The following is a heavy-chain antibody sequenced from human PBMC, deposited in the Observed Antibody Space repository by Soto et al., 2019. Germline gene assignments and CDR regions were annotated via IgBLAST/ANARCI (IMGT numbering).Heavy chain of an antibody. CDR2: IYTSGST. Sequence: SETLSLTCSVSGGSISSYYWSWIRQPAGKGLEWIGRIYTSGSTNYNPSLKSRVTISGDTSKNQFSLKVSSVTAADTAVYYCARGTSWQLPFDYWGQGTLVTVSS. D-gene: IGHD6-13*01. CDR1: GGSISSYY. CDR3: ARGTSWQLPFDY. J-gene: IGHJ4*02. V-gene: IGHV4-4*07.